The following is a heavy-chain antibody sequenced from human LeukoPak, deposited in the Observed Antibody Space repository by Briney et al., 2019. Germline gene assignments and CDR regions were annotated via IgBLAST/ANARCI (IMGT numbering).Heavy chain of an antibody. J-gene: IGHJ3*02. Sequence: ASVKVSCKASGYTFTSYGISWVRQAPGQGLEWMGWISAYNGNTNYAQKLQGRVTMTTDTSTSTAYMELRSLRSDDTAVYYCARDWLTDIVLMVYAIHAFDIWGQGTMVTVSS. CDR2: ISAYNGNT. D-gene: IGHD2-8*01. V-gene: IGHV1-18*01. CDR1: GYTFTSYG. CDR3: ARDWLTDIVLMVYAIHAFDI.